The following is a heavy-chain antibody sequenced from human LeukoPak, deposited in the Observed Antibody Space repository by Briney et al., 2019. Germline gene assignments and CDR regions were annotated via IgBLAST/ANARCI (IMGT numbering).Heavy chain of an antibody. CDR3: ARGTIAAAGYYYFDY. J-gene: IGHJ4*02. V-gene: IGHV3-48*03. Sequence: GGSLRLSCAASGFTFSGYEMNWVRQAPGKGLEWVSYISSSGSIIYYADSVKGRFTISRDNAKNSLYLQMNSLRAEDTAVYYWARGTIAAAGYYYFDYWGQGTQVTVSS. CDR2: ISSSGSII. CDR1: GFTFSGYE. D-gene: IGHD6-13*01.